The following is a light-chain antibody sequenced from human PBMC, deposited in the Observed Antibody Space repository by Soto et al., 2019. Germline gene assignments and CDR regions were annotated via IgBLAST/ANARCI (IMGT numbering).Light chain of an antibody. CDR1: QSVSSSS. CDR2: GTS. Sequence: EIVLTQSPGTLSLSPGERATLSCRASQSVSSSSLAWYQHKPGQAPRLLIYGTSSRATGIPDRFSGSGSGTDFTLTISRLEPEDFAVYYCQQYGSSPTFGQGTKVDIK. J-gene: IGKJ1*01. CDR3: QQYGSSPT. V-gene: IGKV3-20*01.